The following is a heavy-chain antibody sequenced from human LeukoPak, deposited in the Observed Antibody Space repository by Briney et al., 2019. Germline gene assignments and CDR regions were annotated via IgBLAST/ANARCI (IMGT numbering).Heavy chain of an antibody. V-gene: IGHV3-74*01. D-gene: IGHD3-10*01. CDR3: ARDMYSMSSARGAY. Sequence: PGGSLRLSCAASGLNSSGYWVHWVRQAPGEGLVWVSRVSSDGSTTTYADSVKGRFTVSKDNAKNTLYLQMSSLRAEDTAVYFCARDMYSMSSARGAYWGQGTLVTVSS. J-gene: IGHJ4*02. CDR2: VSSDGSTT. CDR1: GLNSSGYW.